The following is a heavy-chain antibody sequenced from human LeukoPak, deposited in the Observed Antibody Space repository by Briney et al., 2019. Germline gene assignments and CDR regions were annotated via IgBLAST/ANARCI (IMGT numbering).Heavy chain of an antibody. CDR1: GFTFSNYW. Sequence: GGSLRLSCAGSGFTFSNYWMHWVRQDPGKGLVWVSRANADASSTFYADSVKGRFSISRDNTKNMLYLQMNSLRAEDTAVYYCARGRGSIVNSYYCMDVWGKGTAVTVSS. CDR3: ARGRGSIVNSYYCMDV. CDR2: ANADASST. J-gene: IGHJ6*03. D-gene: IGHD1-26*01. V-gene: IGHV3-74*01.